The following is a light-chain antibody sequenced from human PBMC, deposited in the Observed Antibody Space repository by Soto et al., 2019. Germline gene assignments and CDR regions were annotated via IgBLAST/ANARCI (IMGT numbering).Light chain of an antibody. J-gene: IGLJ2*01. Sequence: QSVLTQPASVSGSPGQSITISCAGTSSDIGAYKYVSWYQQHPGKAPKVIIYDVSNRPSGVSNRFSGSKSGNTASLTISGLQAEDEADYYCISYTGANNLRVFGGGTKLTVL. CDR2: DVS. CDR3: ISYTGANNLRV. V-gene: IGLV2-14*01. CDR1: SSDIGAYKY.